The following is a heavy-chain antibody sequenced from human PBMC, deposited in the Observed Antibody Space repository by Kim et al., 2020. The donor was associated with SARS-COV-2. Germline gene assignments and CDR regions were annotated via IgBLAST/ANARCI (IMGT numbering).Heavy chain of an antibody. Sequence: SETLSLTCTVSGGSVSSGSYYWSWIRQPPGKGLEWIGYIYYSGSTNYNPSLKSRVTISVDTSKNQFSLKLSSVTAADTAVYYCARNYYGSGSLDYWGQGT. CDR1: GGSVSSGSYY. CDR3: ARNYYGSGSLDY. CDR2: IYYSGST. D-gene: IGHD3-10*01. V-gene: IGHV4-61*01. J-gene: IGHJ4*02.